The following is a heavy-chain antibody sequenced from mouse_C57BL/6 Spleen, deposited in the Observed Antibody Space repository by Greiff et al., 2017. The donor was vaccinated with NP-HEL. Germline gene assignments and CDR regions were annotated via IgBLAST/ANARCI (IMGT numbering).Heavy chain of an antibody. Sequence: QVQLQQPGAGLVKPGASVKLSCKASGSTFTGYWMQWVKQRPDQGLEWIGDINPSDSYTNYTQKFKGKATLTVDTSSSTDFRQLSSLTSEDSAVYYCARGERDRADYWGQGTTLTVSS. CDR2: INPSDSYT. D-gene: IGHD3-3*01. J-gene: IGHJ2*01. CDR1: GSTFTGYW. CDR3: ARGERDRADY. V-gene: IGHV1-50*01.